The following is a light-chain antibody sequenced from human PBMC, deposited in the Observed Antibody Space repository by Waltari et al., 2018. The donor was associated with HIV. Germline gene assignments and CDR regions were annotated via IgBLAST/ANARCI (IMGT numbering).Light chain of an antibody. Sequence: QSALPQPRSVSRSPCQSATSSWPGTSRDVCGYNYVSRYQQNPGKAPKFIIYDVTKRPSGVPDRFSGSKSGNTASLTISGLQAEDEADYYCCSYAGNYPVLFGGGTKLTVL. CDR1: SRDVCGYNY. CDR2: DVT. J-gene: IGLJ3*02. CDR3: CSYAGNYPVL. V-gene: IGLV2-11*01.